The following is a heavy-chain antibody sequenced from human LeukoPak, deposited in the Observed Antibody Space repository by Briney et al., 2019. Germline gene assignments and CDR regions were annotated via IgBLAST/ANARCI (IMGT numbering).Heavy chain of an antibody. CDR3: ARGTGTTPVDY. V-gene: IGHV3-48*01. Sequence: GGSLRLSCAASGFTFSSYSMNWVRQAPGKGLEWVSYISSSSSTIYYADSVKGRFTISRDNAKNSLYLQMNSLRAEDTAVYYCARGTGTTPVDYWGQGTLVTVSS. CDR2: ISSSSSTI. D-gene: IGHD1-1*01. J-gene: IGHJ4*02. CDR1: GFTFSSYS.